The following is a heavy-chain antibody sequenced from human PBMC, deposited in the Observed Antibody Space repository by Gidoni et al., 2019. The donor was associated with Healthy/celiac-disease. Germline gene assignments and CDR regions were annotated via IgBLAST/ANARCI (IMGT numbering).Heavy chain of an antibody. J-gene: IGHJ5*02. D-gene: IGHD3-22*01. CDR3: ARHRIAALTMIGLDP. Sequence: EVQLVQSGAEVNKPGASLKISCKVSGYSFTSYWFGWVRQMPGKGLEWMGIIYPGDSDTRYSPAFQGKVTISADKSISTAYLQWSSLKASHTARYYCARHRIAALTMIGLDPWGQGTLVTVSS. CDR2: IYPGDSDT. V-gene: IGHV5-51*01. CDR1: GYSFTSYW.